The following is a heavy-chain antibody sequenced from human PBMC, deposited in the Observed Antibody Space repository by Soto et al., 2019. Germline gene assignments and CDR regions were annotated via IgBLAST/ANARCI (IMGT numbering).Heavy chain of an antibody. Sequence: GGSLRLSCAASGFTFSSYAMSWVRQAPGKGLEWVSAISGSGGSTYYADSVKGRFTISRDNSKNTLYLQMNSLRAEDTAVYYCAKAKDVVVPARDGGSNWFDPWGQGTLVTVSS. CDR2: ISGSGGST. D-gene: IGHD2-2*01. CDR3: AKAKDVVVPARDGGSNWFDP. J-gene: IGHJ5*02. V-gene: IGHV3-23*01. CDR1: GFTFSSYA.